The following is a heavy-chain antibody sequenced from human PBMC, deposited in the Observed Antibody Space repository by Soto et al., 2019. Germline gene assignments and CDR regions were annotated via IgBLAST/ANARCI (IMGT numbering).Heavy chain of an antibody. Sequence: ASVKVSCKASFSPFTSYFLRFVRKAPGQGLEWMGWISAYNGNTNYAPHLQGRVTMTTATSTSTAYMERRSLSSDDTAVYYCARDRMGDLVVVPAEDAGFYYWGQGTLVTV. J-gene: IGHJ4*02. CDR3: ARDRMGDLVVVPAEDAGFYY. CDR1: FSPFTSYF. CDR2: ISAYNGNT. D-gene: IGHD2-2*01. V-gene: IGHV1-18*04.